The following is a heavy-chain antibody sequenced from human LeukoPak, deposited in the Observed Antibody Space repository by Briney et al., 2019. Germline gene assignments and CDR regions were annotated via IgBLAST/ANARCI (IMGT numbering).Heavy chain of an antibody. CDR1: GGSISSSTYY. J-gene: IGHJ4*02. Sequence: SETLSLTCTVSGGSISSSTYYWGWIRQPPGKGLEWIGTIYYSGSTHYNPSLQSRVTISVDTSKNQFSLKLSSVTAVDTAVYYCARDLYGSGYWGQGTLVTVSS. V-gene: IGHV4-39*02. CDR2: IYYSGST. CDR3: ARDLYGSGY. D-gene: IGHD3-10*01.